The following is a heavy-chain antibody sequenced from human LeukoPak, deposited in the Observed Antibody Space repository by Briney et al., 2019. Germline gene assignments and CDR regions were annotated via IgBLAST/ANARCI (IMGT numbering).Heavy chain of an antibody. CDR2: ISASKIYT. D-gene: IGHD5-24*01. CDR1: GFTFSNYH. V-gene: IGHV3-21*01. J-gene: IGHJ4*02. Sequence: PGGSLRLSCTASGFTFSNYHMTWVRHAPGKGLEWVSSISASKIYTFSADPVRGRFTISIDNVKNSLYLQMNNLRGEDTGVYFCARIGLGRDAYNSFDFWGQGTLVTVSS. CDR3: ARIGLGRDAYNSFDF.